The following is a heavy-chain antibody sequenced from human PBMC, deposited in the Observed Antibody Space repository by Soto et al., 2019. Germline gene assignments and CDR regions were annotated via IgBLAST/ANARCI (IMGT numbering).Heavy chain of an antibody. Sequence: GGSLRLSCAASGFTFSNFWMHWVRQAPGKGLVWVSRIYSDGSGTMYADSVKDRFTIPRDNAKSTLFLQMNSLRAEDTAVYYCATLNSFGSDYWGRGTLVTVSS. J-gene: IGHJ4*02. CDR1: GFTFSNFW. CDR3: ATLNSFGSDY. D-gene: IGHD5-18*01. V-gene: IGHV3-74*03. CDR2: IYSDGSGT.